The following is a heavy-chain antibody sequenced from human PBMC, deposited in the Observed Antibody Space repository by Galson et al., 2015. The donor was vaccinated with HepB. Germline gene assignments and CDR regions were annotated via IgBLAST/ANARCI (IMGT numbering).Heavy chain of an antibody. CDR2: IIPIFGTA. CDR1: GGTFSSYA. D-gene: IGHD6-13*01. J-gene: IGHJ6*02. CDR3: ARVSFAAAAGTSPNYYYYGMDV. V-gene: IGHV1-69*13. Sequence: SVKVSCKASGGTFSSYAISWVRQAPGQGLEWMGGIIPIFGTANYAQKFQGRVTITADESTSTAYMELSSLRSEDTAVYYCARVSFAAAAGTSPNYYYYGMDVWGQGTTVTVSS.